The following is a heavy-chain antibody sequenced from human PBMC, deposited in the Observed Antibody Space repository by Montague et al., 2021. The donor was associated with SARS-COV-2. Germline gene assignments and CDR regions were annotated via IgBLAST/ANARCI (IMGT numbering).Heavy chain of an antibody. D-gene: IGHD1-26*01. Sequence: SETLSLTCTVSGGSISNYYWSWIRQPAGKELEWIGRIYASGNTNYNPSLKSRVSMSVDKSWNQFSLRLTSVTAADTAIYYCARKGSGRSDLAYWGQGALVTVSS. CDR2: IYASGNT. V-gene: IGHV4-4*07. CDR3: ARKGSGRSDLAY. J-gene: IGHJ4*02. CDR1: GGSISNYY.